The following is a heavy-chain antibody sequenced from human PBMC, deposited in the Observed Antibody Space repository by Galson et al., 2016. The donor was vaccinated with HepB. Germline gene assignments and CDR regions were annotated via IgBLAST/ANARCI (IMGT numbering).Heavy chain of an antibody. CDR1: GFAFDDFG. D-gene: IGHD1-14*01. V-gene: IGHV3-9*01. CDR2: INGNSQII. CDR3: TRRQTGNHPVDY. J-gene: IGHJ4*02. Sequence: SLRLSCAASGFAFDDFGMHWVRQVPGKGLEWLSGINGNSQIIKYADSVKGRLTISRDNAKNSLYPQMNSLRPEDTALYYCTRRQTGNHPVDYWGQGTLVTVSS.